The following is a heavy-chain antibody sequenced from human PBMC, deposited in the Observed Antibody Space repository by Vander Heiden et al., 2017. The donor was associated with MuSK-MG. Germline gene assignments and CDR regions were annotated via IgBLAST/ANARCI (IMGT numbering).Heavy chain of an antibody. V-gene: IGHV3-9*03. CDR3: AKGSRDGYNSHFDY. D-gene: IGHD5-12*01. Sequence: EVQLVESGEGLVQPGGYMRLCCAASGFKCDDYAMHWVRQAPGKGLEWVSGISLNSGSIGYADSVKGRFTISRDNAKNSLYLQMNSLRAEDMALYYCAKGSRDGYNSHFDYWGQGTLVTVSS. J-gene: IGHJ4*02. CDR1: GFKCDDYA. CDR2: ISLNSGSI.